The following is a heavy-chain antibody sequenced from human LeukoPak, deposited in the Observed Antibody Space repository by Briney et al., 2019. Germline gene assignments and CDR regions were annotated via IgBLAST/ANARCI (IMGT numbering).Heavy chain of an antibody. J-gene: IGHJ4*02. CDR3: ASGGQYADYVERFDY. CDR2: IIPIFGTA. CDR1: GGTFSSYA. D-gene: IGHD4-17*01. Sequence: SVKVSCKASGGTFSSYAISWVRQAPGQGLEWMGGIIPIFGTANYAQKFQGRVTITTDESTSTAYMELSSLRSEDTAVYYCASGGQYADYVERFDYWGQGTLVTVSS. V-gene: IGHV1-69*05.